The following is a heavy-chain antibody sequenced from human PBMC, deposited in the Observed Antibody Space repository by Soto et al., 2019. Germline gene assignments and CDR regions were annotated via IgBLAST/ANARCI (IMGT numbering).Heavy chain of an antibody. CDR1: GFTFSSYG. CDR2: ISYDGSNK. D-gene: IGHD6-13*01. CDR3: AKGLLHRRWYAAD. V-gene: IGHV3-30*18. J-gene: IGHJ4*02. Sequence: GGSLRLSCAASGFTFSSYGMHWVRQAPGKGLEWVAVISYDGSNKYYADSVKGRFTISRDNSKNTVYLQMNSLRAEDTAIYYCAKGLLHRRWYAADRGQGTLVTVFS.